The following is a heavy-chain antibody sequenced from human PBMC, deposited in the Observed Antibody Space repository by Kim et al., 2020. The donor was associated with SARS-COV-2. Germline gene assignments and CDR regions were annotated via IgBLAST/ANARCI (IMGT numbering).Heavy chain of an antibody. Sequence: GGTLRLSCAASGVTFSSCSLTWIRQAPGKGLEWVSYSSSSRSTIYYADSVKGRFTISRDNPKKSLNLQLNSRRAEDTAVYYWSREYYSSGPYYYYNY. CDR2: SSSSRSTI. CDR3: SREYYSSGPYYYYNY. V-gene: IGHV3-48*04. J-gene: IGHJ6*03. D-gene: IGHD4-4*01. CDR1: GVTFSSCS.